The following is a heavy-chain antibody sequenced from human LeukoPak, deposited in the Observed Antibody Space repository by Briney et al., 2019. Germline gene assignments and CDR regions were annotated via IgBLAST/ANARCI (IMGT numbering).Heavy chain of an antibody. J-gene: IGHJ4*02. CDR1: GFMFDDYT. CDR2: INWDGGSR. D-gene: IGHD5-18*01. CDR3: AKGDVDSPMNFYH. V-gene: IGHV3-43*01. Sequence: PGGSLRLSCAASGFMFDDYTMHWVRRAPGKGLEWVYLINWDGGSRYYAASVKGRFTVSRDNSKNSLYLQMNSLRTEDTALYYCAKGDVDSPMNFYHWGQGTLVTVSS.